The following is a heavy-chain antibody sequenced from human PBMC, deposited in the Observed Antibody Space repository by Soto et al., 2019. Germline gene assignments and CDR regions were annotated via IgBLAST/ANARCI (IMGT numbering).Heavy chain of an antibody. V-gene: IGHV3-33*08. CDR1: AFSFNNYA. D-gene: IGHD3-22*01. CDR3: AGAGDYYDSSGYYPQAFDV. J-gene: IGHJ3*01. CDR2: IWYDGSNK. Sequence: LRLSCAASAFSFNNYAMTWVRQAPGKGLEWVAVIWYDGSNKYYADSVKGRFTISRDNSKNTPYLQMNSLRAEDTAVYYCAGAGDYYDSSGYYPQAFDVWGQGTMVTVSS.